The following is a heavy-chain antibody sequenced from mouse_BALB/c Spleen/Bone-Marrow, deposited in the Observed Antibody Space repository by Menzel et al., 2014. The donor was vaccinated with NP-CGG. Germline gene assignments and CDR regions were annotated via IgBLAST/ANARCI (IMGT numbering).Heavy chain of an antibody. CDR3: ARDDYDGYFDY. D-gene: IGHD2-4*01. J-gene: IGHJ2*01. Sequence: VMLVESGPGLVAPSQSLSITCTVSGFSLTRYGVHWVRQPPGKGLEWLGVIWAGGYINYISALMSRLSISKDNSKSQVFLKMNSLQTDDTAMYFCARDDYDGYFDYWGQGTTLTVSS. V-gene: IGHV2-9*02. CDR2: IWAGGYI. CDR1: GFSLTRYG.